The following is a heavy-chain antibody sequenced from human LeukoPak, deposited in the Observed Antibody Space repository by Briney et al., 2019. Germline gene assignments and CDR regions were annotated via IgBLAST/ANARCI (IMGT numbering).Heavy chain of an antibody. D-gene: IGHD4-17*01. J-gene: IGHJ4*02. CDR1: GGSITSINW. CDR3: ARDKTTVTLFDY. CDR2: THHSGNT. Sequence: SETLSLTCAVSGGSITSINWWNWVRQPPGKGLEWIGETHHSGNTNYNPSLKSRVTISVDTSKNQLSLKLSSVTAADTAMYYCARDKTTVTLFDYWGQGILVTVSS. V-gene: IGHV4/OR15-8*02.